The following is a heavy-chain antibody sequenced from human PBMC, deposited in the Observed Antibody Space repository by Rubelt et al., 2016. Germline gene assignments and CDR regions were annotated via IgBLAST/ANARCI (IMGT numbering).Heavy chain of an antibody. CDR3: ARESGYSYGYGV. Sequence: SMNWVRQAPGKGLEWVSSISSSSSYIYYADSVKGRFTISRDNAKNSLYLQMNSLRAEDTAVYYWARESGYSYGYGVWGQGTLVTVSS. CDR2: ISSSSSYI. D-gene: IGHD5-18*01. J-gene: IGHJ4*02. V-gene: IGHV3-21*01. CDR1: S.